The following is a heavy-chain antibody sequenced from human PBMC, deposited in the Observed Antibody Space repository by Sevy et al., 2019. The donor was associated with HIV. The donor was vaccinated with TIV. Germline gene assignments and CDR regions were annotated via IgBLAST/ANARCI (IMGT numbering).Heavy chain of an antibody. D-gene: IGHD1-1*01. CDR2: ISYDGSLT. J-gene: IGHJ4*02. CDR3: ARDPGGTGYFDY. CDR1: GLTLSSYV. V-gene: IGHV3-30*04. Sequence: GGSLRLSCEASGLTLSSYVMQWVRQAPGKGLEWVAVISYDGSLTYYTDAVKGRFTISRDNSKNTPYLQLNSLGTDDTAMYYCARDPGGTGYFDYWGRGTLVTVSS.